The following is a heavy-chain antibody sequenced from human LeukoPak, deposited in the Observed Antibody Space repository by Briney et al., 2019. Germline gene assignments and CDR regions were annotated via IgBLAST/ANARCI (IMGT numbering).Heavy chain of an antibody. CDR1: GFTFSSAW. CDR3: HYYCSGGSCYSGIDY. J-gene: IGHJ4*02. V-gene: IGHV3-15*01. Sequence: GGSLRLSCAASGFTFSSAWMSWVRQAPGKGLEWVGRIKSKTDGGTTDYAAPVKGRFTISRDDSKNTLYLQMNSLKTEDTAVYYCHYYCSGGSCYSGIDYWGQGTLVTVSS. D-gene: IGHD2-15*01. CDR2: IKSKTDGGTT.